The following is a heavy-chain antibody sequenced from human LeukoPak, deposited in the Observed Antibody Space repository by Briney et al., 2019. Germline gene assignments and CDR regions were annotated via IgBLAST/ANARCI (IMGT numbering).Heavy chain of an antibody. CDR2: ISGSDVST. D-gene: IGHD3-9*01. V-gene: IGHV3-23*01. J-gene: IGHJ4*02. CDR1: GFTFSSYA. CDR3: ARTRVLRYFDWLLFDC. Sequence: GGSLRLSCAASGFTFSSYAMGWVRQAPGKGLEWVSAISGSDVSTYYADSVKGRFTISRDNSKSTLYLQMNSLRAEDTAVYYCARTRVLRYFDWLLFDCWGQGTLVTVSS.